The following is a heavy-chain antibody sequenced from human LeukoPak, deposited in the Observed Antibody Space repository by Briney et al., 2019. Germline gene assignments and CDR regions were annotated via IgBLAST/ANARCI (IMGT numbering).Heavy chain of an antibody. CDR3: AKRDNYDSSGYAPLLDY. CDR2: ISGNGGKI. D-gene: IGHD3-22*01. J-gene: IGHJ4*02. CDR1: EFTFSNYA. V-gene: IGHV3-23*01. Sequence: GGSLRLSCAASEFTFSNYAMAWVRQAPGEGLEWVSGISGNGGKIYYADSVKGRFTISRDNSKNTLYLQMNSLRGEDTAVYFCAKRDNYDSSGYAPLLDYWGQGTLVTVSP.